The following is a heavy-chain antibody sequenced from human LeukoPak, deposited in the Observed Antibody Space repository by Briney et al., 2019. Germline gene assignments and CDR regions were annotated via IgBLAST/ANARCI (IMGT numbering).Heavy chain of an antibody. CDR3: ARLGGYSHGSSYYFDY. CDR2: IFYSGNT. D-gene: IGHD5-18*01. CDR1: GGSISSGGYY. J-gene: IGHJ4*02. Sequence: PSETLSLTCTVSGGSISSGGYYWSWIRQHPGKGLEWIGNIFYSGNTYYNPSLKSRVTISVDTSKNQFSLRLSSVTAADTAVYYCARLGGYSHGSSYYFDYWGQGTLVTVSS. V-gene: IGHV4-39*01.